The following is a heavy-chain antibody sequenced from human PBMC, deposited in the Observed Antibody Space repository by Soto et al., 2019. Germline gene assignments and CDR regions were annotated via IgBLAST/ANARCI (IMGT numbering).Heavy chain of an antibody. CDR3: ARAGQGASCSGGSCYLGASVI. D-gene: IGHD2-15*01. V-gene: IGHV3-13*01. CDR1: GFNFSSYD. J-gene: IGHJ3*02. CDR2: IGTAGDT. Sequence: EVQLVESGGGLVQPGGSLRLSCEASGFNFSSYDMHWVRQATGKGLEWVSVIGTAGDTFYTGSVKGRFTISRENGKNSLYLQMNSLRAGDTAVYYCARAGQGASCSGGSCYLGASVIWGQGTMVTVSS.